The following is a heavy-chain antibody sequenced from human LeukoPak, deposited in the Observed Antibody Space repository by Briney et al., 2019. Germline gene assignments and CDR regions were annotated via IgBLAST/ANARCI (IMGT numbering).Heavy chain of an antibody. J-gene: IGHJ6*03. CDR3: ARVPIAAAGYYYYYMDV. V-gene: IGHV1-2*02. CDR1: GYTFTGYY. D-gene: IGHD6-13*01. CDR2: INPNSGGT. Sequence: ASVKVSCKASGYTFTGYYMHWVRQAPGQGLEWMGWINPNSGGTNYAQKFQGRVTMTRDTSISTAYMELSRLRSDDTAVYYCARVPIAAAGYYYYYMDVWGKGTTVTVSS.